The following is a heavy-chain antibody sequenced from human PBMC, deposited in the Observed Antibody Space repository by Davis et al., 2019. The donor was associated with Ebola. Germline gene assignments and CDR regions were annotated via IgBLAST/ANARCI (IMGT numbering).Heavy chain of an antibody. CDR3: AKDQSSSSSWGLGNI. D-gene: IGHD6-6*01. V-gene: IGHV3-7*03. CDR2: IKPDGSEK. CDR1: GFAFSSYW. J-gene: IGHJ3*02. Sequence: GESLKISCAASGFAFSSYWMSWVRQAPGKGLEWVANIKPDGSEKYYVDSVKDRLTISRDNAKNSLYLQMNSLRAEDTAVYYCAKDQSSSSSWGLGNIWGQGTMVTVSS.